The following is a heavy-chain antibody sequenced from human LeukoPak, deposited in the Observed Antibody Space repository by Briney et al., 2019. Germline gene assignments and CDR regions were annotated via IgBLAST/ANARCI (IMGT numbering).Heavy chain of an antibody. CDR2: LNITSTYI. CDR1: GFTFSSYS. D-gene: IGHD3-22*01. Sequence: GGALRLSCAASGFTFSSYSMNWVRQAPGEGLEGVSSLNITSTYIYYADSVKGRFTISRDNAKNSLYLQMNSLSAEDTAVYYCAREKVYYYDSSAKDAFDVWGQGTMVTVSS. CDR3: AREKVYYYDSSAKDAFDV. V-gene: IGHV3-21*01. J-gene: IGHJ3*01.